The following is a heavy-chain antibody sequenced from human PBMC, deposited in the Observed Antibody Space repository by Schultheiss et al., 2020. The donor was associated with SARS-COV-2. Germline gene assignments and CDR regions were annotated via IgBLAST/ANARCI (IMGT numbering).Heavy chain of an antibody. Sequence: GGSLRLSCAASGFTFDDYAMHWVRQAPGKGLEWVSSISGNGSKTHYADSVKGRFTISRDNSKNTLYLQIVSLRAEDTAVYYCAKFHHYGSESHTRDYWGQGALVTVSS. CDR3: AKFHHYGSESHTRDY. J-gene: IGHJ4*02. CDR2: ISGNGSKT. CDR1: GFTFDDYA. D-gene: IGHD3-10*01. V-gene: IGHV3-23*01.